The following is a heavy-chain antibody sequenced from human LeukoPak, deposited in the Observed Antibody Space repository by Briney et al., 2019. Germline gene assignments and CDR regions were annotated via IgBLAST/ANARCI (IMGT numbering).Heavy chain of an antibody. Sequence: SVKVSCKASVGTFNNYAIGWVRQAPGQGLEWMGRIIPILDIAKYAQKFQGRVTITADKSTSTAYMELSSLRSEDTAVYYCAREGYYGSPDYWGQGTLVTVSS. V-gene: IGHV1-69*04. CDR1: VGTFNNYA. J-gene: IGHJ4*02. CDR2: IIPILDIA. CDR3: AREGYYGSPDY. D-gene: IGHD3-10*01.